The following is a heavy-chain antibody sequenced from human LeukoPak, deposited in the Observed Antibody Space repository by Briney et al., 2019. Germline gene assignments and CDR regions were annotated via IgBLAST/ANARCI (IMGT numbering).Heavy chain of an antibody. D-gene: IGHD3-9*01. Sequence: EAGGSLRLSCAASRFTLNTYAMSWVRQAPGKGLEWVSAISGSGGTTSYADSVKGRFTISRDNSKNTLYLQMNSLRAEGTAVYYCAKGRVSYDILTAFGYWGQGTLVTVSS. CDR3: AKGRVSYDILTAFGY. CDR2: ISGSGGTT. V-gene: IGHV3-23*01. J-gene: IGHJ4*02. CDR1: RFTLNTYA.